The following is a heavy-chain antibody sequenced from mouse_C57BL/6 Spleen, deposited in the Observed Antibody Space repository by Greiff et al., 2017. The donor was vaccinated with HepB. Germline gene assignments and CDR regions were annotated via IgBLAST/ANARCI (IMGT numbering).Heavy chain of an antibody. CDR2: IYPGSGST. Sequence: QVQLQQPGAELVKPGASVKMSCKASGYTFTSYWITWVKQRPGQGLEWIGDIYPGSGSTNYNEKFKSKATLTVDTSSSTAYMQLSSLTSEDSAVYYCARRNYDYDVGYYAMDYWGQGTSVTVSS. V-gene: IGHV1-55*01. D-gene: IGHD2-4*01. J-gene: IGHJ4*01. CDR3: ARRNYDYDVGYYAMDY. CDR1: GYTFTSYW.